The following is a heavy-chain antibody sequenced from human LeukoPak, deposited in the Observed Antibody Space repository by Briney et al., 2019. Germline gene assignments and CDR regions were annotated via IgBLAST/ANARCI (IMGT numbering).Heavy chain of an antibody. J-gene: IGHJ4*02. CDR3: ARDRYYYNSSGYQALLDY. V-gene: IGHV4-61*02. CDR2: IYTSGST. Sequence: SQTLSLTCTVSGGSISSGSYYWSCIRQPAGKGLEWLGCIYTSGSTNYNPSLKSRVTISVDTSKNQISLKLSSVTAADTAVYYCARDRYYYNSSGYQALLDYWGQGTLVTVSS. CDR1: GGSISSGSYY. D-gene: IGHD3-22*01.